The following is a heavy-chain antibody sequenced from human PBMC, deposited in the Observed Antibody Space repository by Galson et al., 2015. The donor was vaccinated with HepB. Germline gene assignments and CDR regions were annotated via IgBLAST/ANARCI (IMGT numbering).Heavy chain of an antibody. J-gene: IGHJ4*02. Sequence: SVKVSCKASGYTFTSYGITWVRQAPGQGLEWMGWISVYNGNTNYAQKVQGRVTMTTDTSTSTAYMELTSLRSDDTAVYYCARARYSTLPPDYWGQGTLVPVSS. V-gene: IGHV1-18*01. CDR1: GYTFTSYG. CDR2: ISVYNGNT. D-gene: IGHD6-13*01. CDR3: ARARYSTLPPDY.